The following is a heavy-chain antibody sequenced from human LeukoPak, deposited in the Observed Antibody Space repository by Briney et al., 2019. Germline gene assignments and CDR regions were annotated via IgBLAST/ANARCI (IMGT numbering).Heavy chain of an antibody. CDR1: GYTFTSYD. V-gene: IGHV1-8*01. J-gene: IGHJ6*03. D-gene: IGHD3-10*01. CDR3: ARVKGSGSYYGPRSYYYNMDV. Sequence: ASVKVSCKASGYTFTSYDINWVRQATGQGLEWMGWMNPNSGNTGYAQKFQGRVTMTRNTSISTAYMELSSLRSEDTAVYYCARVKGSGSYYGPRSYYYNMDVWGKGTTVTVSS. CDR2: MNPNSGNT.